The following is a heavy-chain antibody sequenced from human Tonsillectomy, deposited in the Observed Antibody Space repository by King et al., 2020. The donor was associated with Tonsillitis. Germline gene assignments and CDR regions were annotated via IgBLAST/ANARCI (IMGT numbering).Heavy chain of an antibody. CDR1: GFTVSSNY. J-gene: IGHJ4*02. CDR3: ARDPVIAKDSSGYGFDY. D-gene: IGHD3-22*01. V-gene: IGHV3-66*01. CDR2: IYSGGST. Sequence: QLVQSGGGLVQPGGSLRLSCAASGFTVSSNYMSWVRQAPGKGLEWVSVIYSGGSTYYADSVTGRFTISRDNSKNTLYLQMNSLRAEDTAVYYCARDPVIAKDSSGYGFDYWGQGTLVTVSS.